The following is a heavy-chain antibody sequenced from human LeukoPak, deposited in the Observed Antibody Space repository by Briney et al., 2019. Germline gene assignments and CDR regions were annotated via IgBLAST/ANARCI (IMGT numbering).Heavy chain of an antibody. CDR1: EFAFSTYN. V-gene: IGHV3-48*02. Sequence: GGSLRLSCAASEFAFSTYNMNWVRQAPGKGLEWVSYISTGSSTTYYADSVKGRFTISRDNVENSLYLQMNSLRDEDTAVYYCAREAAGYSVNYFDYWGQGTLVTVSS. CDR3: AREAAGYSVNYFDY. J-gene: IGHJ4*02. D-gene: IGHD4-23*01. CDR2: ISTGSSTT.